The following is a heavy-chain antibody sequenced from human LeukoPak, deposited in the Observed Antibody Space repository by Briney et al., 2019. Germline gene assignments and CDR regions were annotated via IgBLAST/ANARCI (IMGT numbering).Heavy chain of an antibody. CDR1: GFTFRSYS. D-gene: IGHD3-3*01. V-gene: IGHV3-48*02. Sequence: PRGSLRLSCAASGFTFRSYSMNWVRQAPGKGLEWVSYISSGSSATYYADSVKGRFTVSRDNAKNSLYLQMNSLRDEDAAVYYCGRGGYDVLSGYYTMFDYWGQGTLVTVSS. J-gene: IGHJ4*02. CDR3: GRGGYDVLSGYYTMFDY. CDR2: ISSGSSAT.